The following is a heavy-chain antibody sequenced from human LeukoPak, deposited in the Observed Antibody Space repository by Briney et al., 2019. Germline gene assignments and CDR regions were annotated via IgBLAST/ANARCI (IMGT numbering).Heavy chain of an antibody. CDR1: GFPLSSYA. CDR3: ARGGEKWLVYFDF. CDR2: IYTGGGT. Sequence: PGGSLRLSCAASGFPLSSYAMSWVRQAPGRALEWFSVIYTGGGTYYADSVKGRFSISRDTSKNILYLQMNSLRVEDTAVYYCARGGEKWLVYFDFWGQGPLVTVSS. J-gene: IGHJ4*02. D-gene: IGHD6-19*01. V-gene: IGHV3-53*01.